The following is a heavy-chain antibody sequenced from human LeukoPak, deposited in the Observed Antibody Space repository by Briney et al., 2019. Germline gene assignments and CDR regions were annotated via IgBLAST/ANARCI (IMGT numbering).Heavy chain of an antibody. V-gene: IGHV4-34*01. Sequence: SETLSLTCAVYGGSFSGYYWGWIRQPPGKGLEWIGEINHSGSTNYNPSLKSRVTISVDTSKNQFSLKLSSVTAADTAIYYCARDLSGSLYFDYWGQGILVTVSA. J-gene: IGHJ4*02. CDR2: INHSGST. CDR1: GGSFSGYY. D-gene: IGHD3-10*01. CDR3: ARDLSGSLYFDY.